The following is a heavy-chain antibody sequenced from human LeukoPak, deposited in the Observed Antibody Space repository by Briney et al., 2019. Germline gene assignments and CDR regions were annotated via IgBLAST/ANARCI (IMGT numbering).Heavy chain of an antibody. J-gene: IGHJ4*02. V-gene: IGHV3-66*01. CDR3: GRVGDGYNDNY. CDR1: GFTVISDY. Sequence: GGSLRLSCSASGFTVISDYMGWVRQAPEKGLEWVSLISSGGSTYYADSLKGRFTISRDNSKNTLYLQMNSLRAEDTAVYYCGRVGDGYNDNYWGQGTLVTVSS. CDR2: ISSGGST. D-gene: IGHD5-24*01.